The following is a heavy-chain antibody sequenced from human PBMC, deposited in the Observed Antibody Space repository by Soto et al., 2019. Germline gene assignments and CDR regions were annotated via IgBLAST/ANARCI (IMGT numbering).Heavy chain of an antibody. J-gene: IGHJ5*02. CDR1: GGSISSSNW. CDR2: IYHSGST. Sequence: PSETLSLTWTVSGGSISSSNWWCWVRQPPGKGVEWIGEIYHSGSTYYNPSLKSRVTISVDRSKNQFSLKLSSVTAADTVVYYCARATTGRGGNWFDPWGQGTLVTVSS. D-gene: IGHD1-26*01. V-gene: IGHV4-4*02. CDR3: ARATTGRGGNWFDP.